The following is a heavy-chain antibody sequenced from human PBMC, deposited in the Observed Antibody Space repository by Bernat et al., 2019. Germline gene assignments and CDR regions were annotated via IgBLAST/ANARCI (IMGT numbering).Heavy chain of an antibody. CDR1: GFTFGDYA. D-gene: IGHD3-16*01. V-gene: IGHV3-49*05. Sequence: EVQLVESGGGLVKPGRSLTLSCTTSGFTFGDYAMSWFRQAPGKGVEWVGFTGTKAYGGTTEYAASVKGRFTISRDDSKSIAYLQMNSLETEDTAVYYCTRDGGGGAFDIWGQGTLVTVSS. J-gene: IGHJ3*02. CDR3: TRDGGGGAFDI. CDR2: TGTKAYGGTT.